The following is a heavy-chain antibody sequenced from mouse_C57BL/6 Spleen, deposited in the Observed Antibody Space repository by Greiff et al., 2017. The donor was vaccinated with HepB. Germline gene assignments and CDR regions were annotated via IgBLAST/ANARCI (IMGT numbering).Heavy chain of an antibody. CDR3: ARGRGLPEELFAY. D-gene: IGHD2-2*01. Sequence: QVQLQQPGAELVRPGSSVKLSCKASGYTFTSYWMHWVKQRPIQGLEWIGKIDPSDSETHYNQKFKDKATLTVDKSSSTAYMQLSSLTSEDSAVYYCARGRGLPEELFAYWGQGTLVTVSA. CDR1: GYTFTSYW. J-gene: IGHJ3*01. V-gene: IGHV1-52*01. CDR2: IDPSDSET.